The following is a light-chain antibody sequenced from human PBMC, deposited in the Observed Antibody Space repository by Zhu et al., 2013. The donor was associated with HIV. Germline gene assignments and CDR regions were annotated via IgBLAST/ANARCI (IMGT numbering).Light chain of an antibody. V-gene: IGLV2-23*01. Sequence: QSALTQPASVSGSPGHTVTISCTGGSSGLGTQKSVSWYQHSPGTAPKLLICEDTRRPSGVSGRFSASRSANMASLTISGLQADDEADYYCCTKVKTWGVVFGGGTTLTVL. CDR2: EDT. CDR3: CTKVKTWGVV. J-gene: IGLJ2*01. CDR1: SSGLGTQKS.